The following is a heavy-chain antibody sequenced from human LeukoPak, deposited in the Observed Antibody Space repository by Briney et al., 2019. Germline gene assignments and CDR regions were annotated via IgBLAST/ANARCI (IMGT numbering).Heavy chain of an antibody. D-gene: IGHD1-1*01. J-gene: IGHJ4*02. CDR2: ISSDSGAI. Sequence: GGSLRLSCAASGFTFSTYMMNWVRQAPGKGLEWLSYISSDSGAIYYADSVQGRFTIFRDNAQKSLDLQMNSLRVEDTAVYYCVRELAYWGQGALVTVSS. CDR3: VRELAY. V-gene: IGHV3-48*01. CDR1: GFTFSTYM.